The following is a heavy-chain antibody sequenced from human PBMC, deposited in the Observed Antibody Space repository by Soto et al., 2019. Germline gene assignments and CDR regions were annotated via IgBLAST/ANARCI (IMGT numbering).Heavy chain of an antibody. D-gene: IGHD6-13*01. CDR1: GYTFTSYA. CDR3: TRTRKAAAGRVGLRVDYGMDV. CDR2: INTNTGHP. J-gene: IGHJ6*02. V-gene: IGHV7-4-1*01. Sequence: QVQLVQSGSELKKPGASVKVSCKASGYTFTSYAMNWVRQAPGQGLEWMGWINTNTGHPTYAQGFTGRFVFSLDTSAIPAELQIGSLKAEETAVYYGTRTRKAAAGRVGLRVDYGMDVWGQGTTVTVSS.